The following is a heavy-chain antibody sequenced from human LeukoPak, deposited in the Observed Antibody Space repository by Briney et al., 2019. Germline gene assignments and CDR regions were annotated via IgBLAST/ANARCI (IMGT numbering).Heavy chain of an antibody. V-gene: IGHV4-34*01. Sequence: PSETLSLTCAVYGGSFSGYYWSWIRQPPGKGLEWIGEINHSGSTNYNPSLKSRVTISVDTSKNQFSLRLSSVTAADTAVYYCARRGIVVVPAAIPYNWFDPWGQGTLVTVSS. CDR3: ARRGIVVVPAAIPYNWFDP. J-gene: IGHJ5*02. D-gene: IGHD2-2*02. CDR1: GGSFSGYY. CDR2: INHSGST.